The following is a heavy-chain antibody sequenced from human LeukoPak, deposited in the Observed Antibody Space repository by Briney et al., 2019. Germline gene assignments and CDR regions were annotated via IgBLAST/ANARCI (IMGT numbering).Heavy chain of an antibody. CDR1: GFTVSSNH. CDR2: IYSGGST. V-gene: IGHV3-53*04. Sequence: GGSLRLSCAASGFTVSSNHMSWVRQAPGKGLEWVSVIYSGGSTYYADSVKGRFTISRHNSKNTLYLQMNSLRAEDTAVYYCARQLPIGSSGYPFDYWGQGTLVTVSS. J-gene: IGHJ4*02. CDR3: ARQLPIGSSGYPFDY. D-gene: IGHD3-22*01.